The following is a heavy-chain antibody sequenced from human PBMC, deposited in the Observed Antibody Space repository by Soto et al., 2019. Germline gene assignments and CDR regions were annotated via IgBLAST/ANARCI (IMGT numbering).Heavy chain of an antibody. CDR2: VSHDGTLY. Sequence: QVQLVESGGGVVQPGRSLRLSCSASGFIYSSCAMHWVRQVPGKGLEWLAVVSHDGTLYPYADSVKGRFTISRDNSRKMLYLQMNSLRPDDTAVYYCVKDRWDTCSFDYWGQGTLVTVSS. J-gene: IGHJ4*02. D-gene: IGHD1-26*01. CDR3: VKDRWDTCSFDY. CDR1: GFIYSSCA. V-gene: IGHV3-30*18.